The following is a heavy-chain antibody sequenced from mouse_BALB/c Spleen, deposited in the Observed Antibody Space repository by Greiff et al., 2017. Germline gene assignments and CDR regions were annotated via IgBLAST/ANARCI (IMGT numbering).Heavy chain of an antibody. Sequence: VKLVESGPGLVAPSQSLSITCTVSGFSLTSYGVHWVRQPPGKGLEWLGVIWAGGSTNYNSALMSRLSISKDNSKSQVFLKMNSLQTDDTAMYYCAREASFTTVAYWGQGTLVTVSA. CDR1: GFSLTSYG. CDR2: IWAGGST. CDR3: AREASFTTVAY. V-gene: IGHV2-9*02. D-gene: IGHD1-1*01. J-gene: IGHJ3*01.